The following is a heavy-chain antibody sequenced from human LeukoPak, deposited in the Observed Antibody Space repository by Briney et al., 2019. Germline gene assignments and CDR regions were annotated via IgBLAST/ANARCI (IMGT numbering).Heavy chain of an antibody. V-gene: IGHV3-7*04. D-gene: IGHD4-11*01. CDR1: GFIFSSYW. Sequence: PGGSLRLSCAASGFIFSSYWMNWVRQAPGKGLEWVASIKQDGSEKYYVDSVKGRFTISRDNAKNSLYLQMNSLRAEDTAVYYCARVYSSYYYYMDVWGKGTTVTVSS. CDR3: ARVYSSYYYYMDV. CDR2: IKQDGSEK. J-gene: IGHJ6*03.